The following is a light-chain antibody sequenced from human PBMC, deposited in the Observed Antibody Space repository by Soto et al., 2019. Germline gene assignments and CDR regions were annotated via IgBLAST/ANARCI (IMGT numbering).Light chain of an antibody. V-gene: IGKV3-15*01. CDR1: QSFRGL. CDR3: QQYNNWPRT. J-gene: IGKJ1*01. CDR2: GAS. Sequence: EIVLTQSPGTLSLSPGERATLSCRASQSFRGLLAWYQQKPGQPPRLLIYGASTRATGIPARFSGSGSGTEFTLTINSLQSEDFAVYYCQQYNNWPRTFGQGTKVDIK.